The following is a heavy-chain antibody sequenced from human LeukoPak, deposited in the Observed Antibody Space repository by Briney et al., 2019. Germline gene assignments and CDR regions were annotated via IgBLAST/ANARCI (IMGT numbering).Heavy chain of an antibody. V-gene: IGHV3-30-3*01. J-gene: IGHJ4*02. CDR3: AKDIWSGAAAGIGDY. CDR2: ISSDGSNK. D-gene: IGHD6-13*01. CDR1: GFTFSSYA. Sequence: GGSLRLSCAASGFTFSSYAMHWVRQAPGRGLEWVALISSDGSNKYYADSVKGRFTISRDSSKNTLYLQMNSLRAEDTAVYYCAKDIWSGAAAGIGDYWGQGTLVTVSS.